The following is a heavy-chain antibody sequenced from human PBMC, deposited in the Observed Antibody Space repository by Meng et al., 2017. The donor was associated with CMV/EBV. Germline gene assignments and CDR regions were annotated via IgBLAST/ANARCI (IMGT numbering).Heavy chain of an antibody. Sequence: SETLSLTCTVSGGSISSYYWSWIRQLPGKGLEWIGYIYYSGSTNYNPSLKSRVTIPVDTSKNQFSLKLSSVTAADTAVYYCARDRSGGYYYYWGQGTLVTVSS. CDR3: ARDRSGGYYYY. V-gene: IGHV4-59*01. CDR2: IYYSGST. D-gene: IGHD3-22*01. J-gene: IGHJ4*02. CDR1: GGSISSYY.